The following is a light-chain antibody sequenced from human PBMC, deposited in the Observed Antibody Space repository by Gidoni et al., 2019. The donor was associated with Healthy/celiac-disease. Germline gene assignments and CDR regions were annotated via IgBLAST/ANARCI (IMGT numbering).Light chain of an antibody. CDR2: HVS. J-gene: IGLJ3*02. CDR1: SSDVGGYNY. Sequence: QSALTQPASVSGSPGQSITISCTGTSSDVGGYNYVSWYQQHPGKAPKLMMYHVSHRPSGVSNRFSGSKSGNAASLTISGLQAEDEADYDCSSYTSSSTWVFGGGTKLTVL. CDR3: SSYTSSSTWV. V-gene: IGLV2-14*03.